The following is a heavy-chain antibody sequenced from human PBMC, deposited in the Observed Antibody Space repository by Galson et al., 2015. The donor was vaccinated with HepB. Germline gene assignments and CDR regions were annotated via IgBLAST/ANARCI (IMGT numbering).Heavy chain of an antibody. CDR3: ARLAEKILRFVGQTGIDY. J-gene: IGHJ4*02. D-gene: IGHD3-9*01. CDR1: GYTFTDYY. Sequence: SVKVSCKASGYTFTDYYIHWVRQAPGQGLEWMGRIDPRSGDTDYARNFQGRVTMTRDTSITTAYIEVNSLTSDDTAVYYCARLAEKILRFVGQTGIDYWGQGTLVTVSA. CDR2: IDPRSGDT. V-gene: IGHV1-2*06.